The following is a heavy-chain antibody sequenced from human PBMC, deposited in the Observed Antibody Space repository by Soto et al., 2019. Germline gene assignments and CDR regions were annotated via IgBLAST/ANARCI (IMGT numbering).Heavy chain of an antibody. V-gene: IGHV4-61*01. D-gene: IGHD3-16*01. J-gene: IGHJ6*02. CDR2: IYYSGST. Sequence: SETLSLTCTVSGGPVSSGSYYWSWIRQPPGKGLEWIGYIYYSGSTNYNPSLKSRVTISVDTSKNQFSLKLSSVTAADTAVYYCARERLGHYYYYYYGMDVWGQGTTVTVSS. CDR3: ARERLGHYYYYYYGMDV. CDR1: GGPVSSGSYY.